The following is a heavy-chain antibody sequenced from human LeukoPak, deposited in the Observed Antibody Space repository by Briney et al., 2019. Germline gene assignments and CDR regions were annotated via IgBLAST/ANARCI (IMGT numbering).Heavy chain of an antibody. CDR1: GFTFSSYE. Sequence: GGSLRLSCAASGFTFSSYEMNWVRQAPGKGLEWVSSISSSSSYIYYADSVKGRFTISRDNAKNSLYLQMNSLRAEDTAVYSCARGADGVSSNSRGWFDPWGQGTLVTVSS. V-gene: IGHV3-21*01. CDR3: ARGADGVSSNSRGWFDP. CDR2: ISSSSSYI. D-gene: IGHD2-15*01. J-gene: IGHJ5*02.